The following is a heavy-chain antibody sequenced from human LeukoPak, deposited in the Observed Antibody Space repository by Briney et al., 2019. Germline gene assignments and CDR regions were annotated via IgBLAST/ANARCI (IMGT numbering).Heavy chain of an antibody. CDR2: ISAESGNT. CDR1: GYRFSDYA. CDR3: ARPRRSHYFDY. V-gene: IGHV1-18*01. J-gene: IGHJ4*02. Sequence: ASVKVSCKASGYRFSDYAISWVRQAPGQGPEWMGWISAESGNTESAQNFQGRVTMTTDTSTSAAFLELRSLRSDDTAVHYCARPRRSHYFDYWGQGTLVTVSS.